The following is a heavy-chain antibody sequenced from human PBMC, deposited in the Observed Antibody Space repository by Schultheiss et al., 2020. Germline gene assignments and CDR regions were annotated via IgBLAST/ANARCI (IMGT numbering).Heavy chain of an antibody. V-gene: IGHV1-69*13. CDR1: GYTFTGYY. J-gene: IGHJ5*02. CDR3: ARAASSSCCNWFDP. Sequence: SVKVSCKASGYTFTGYYMHWVRQAPGQGLEWMGWIIPIFGTANYAQKFQGRVTITADESTSTAYMELSSLRSEDTAVYYCARAASSSCCNWFDPWGQGTLVTGS. CDR2: IIPIFGTA. D-gene: IGHD6-13*01.